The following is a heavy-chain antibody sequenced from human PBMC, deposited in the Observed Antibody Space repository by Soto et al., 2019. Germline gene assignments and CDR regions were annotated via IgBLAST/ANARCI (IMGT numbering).Heavy chain of an antibody. CDR1: GGSISSGGYY. V-gene: IGHV4-31*03. D-gene: IGHD2-2*01. CDR3: ASVGPAAMFSYYYYYMDV. Sequence: SETLSLTCTVSGGSISSGGYYWSWIRQHPGKGLEWIGYIYYSGSTYYNPSLKSRVTISVDTSKNQFSLKLSSVTAADTAVYYCASVGPAAMFSYYYYYMDVWGKGTTVTVSS. J-gene: IGHJ6*03. CDR2: IYYSGST.